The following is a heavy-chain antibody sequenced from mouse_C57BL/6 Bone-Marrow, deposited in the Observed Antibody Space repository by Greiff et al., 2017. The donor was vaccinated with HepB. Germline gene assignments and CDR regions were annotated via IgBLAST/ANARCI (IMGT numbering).Heavy chain of an antibody. CDR2: FYPGSGSI. CDR1: GYTFTEYT. CDR3: ARHLYYYGSTNYFDY. V-gene: IGHV1-62-2*01. J-gene: IGHJ2*01. D-gene: IGHD1-1*01. Sequence: QVQLKESGAELVKPGASVKLSCKASGYTFTEYTIHWVKQRSGQGLEWIGWFYPGSGSIKYNEKFKDKATLTADKSSSTVYMELSRLTSEDSAVYFCARHLYYYGSTNYFDYWGQGTTLTVSS.